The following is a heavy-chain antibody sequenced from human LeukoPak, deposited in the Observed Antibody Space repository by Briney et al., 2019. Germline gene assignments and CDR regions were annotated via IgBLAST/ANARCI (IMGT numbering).Heavy chain of an antibody. V-gene: IGHV3-30*18. Sequence: GRSLRLSCAASGFTFSSYGMHWVRQASGKGLEWVAVISYDGSNKYYADSVKGRFTISRDNSKNTLYLQMNSLRGEDTAVYYCAKTPGAINYYFDYWGQGTLVTVSS. D-gene: IGHD2-2*01. J-gene: IGHJ4*02. CDR3: AKTPGAINYYFDY. CDR1: GFTFSSYG. CDR2: ISYDGSNK.